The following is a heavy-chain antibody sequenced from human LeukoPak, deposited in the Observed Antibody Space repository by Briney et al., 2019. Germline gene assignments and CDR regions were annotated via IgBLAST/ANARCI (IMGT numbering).Heavy chain of an antibody. Sequence: SGGSLRLSCAASGFSFSGYGMHWVRQAPGKGLEWVSAIGGSGGTTYYADSVKGRFTISRDNSKNTLYLQMNSLRAEDTAVYYCAKALEGYNYAYRFDYWGQGTLVTVSS. V-gene: IGHV3-23*01. CDR2: IGGSGGTT. J-gene: IGHJ4*02. CDR1: GFSFSGYG. CDR3: AKALEGYNYAYRFDY. D-gene: IGHD5-18*01.